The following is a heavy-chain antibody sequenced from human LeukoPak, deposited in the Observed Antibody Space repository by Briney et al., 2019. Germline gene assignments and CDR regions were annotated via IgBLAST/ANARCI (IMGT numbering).Heavy chain of an antibody. V-gene: IGHV3-21*01. D-gene: IGHD6-13*01. CDR3: ARGPYSSSWYDWFDP. CDR2: ISSSSSYI. J-gene: IGHJ5*02. CDR1: GFTFGSYA. Sequence: PGGSLRLSCAASGFTFGSYAMYWVRQAPGKGLEWVSSISSSSSYIYYADSVKGRFTISRDNAKNSLYLQMNSLRAEDTAVYYCARGPYSSSWYDWFDPWGQGTLVTVSS.